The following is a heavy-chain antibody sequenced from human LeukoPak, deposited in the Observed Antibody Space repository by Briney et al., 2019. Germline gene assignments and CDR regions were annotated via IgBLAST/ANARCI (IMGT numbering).Heavy chain of an antibody. V-gene: IGHV4-4*09. CDR1: GGSISSYY. CDR3: ARHELGDPNSMIVDNWFDP. D-gene: IGHD3-22*01. CDR2: IYTSGST. J-gene: IGHJ5*02. Sequence: PSETLSLTCTVSGGSISSYYWSWIRQPPGKGLEWIGYIYTSGSTNYNPSLKSRVTISVDTSKNQFSLKLSSVTAADTAVYYCARHELGDPNSMIVDNWFDPWGQGTLVTVSS.